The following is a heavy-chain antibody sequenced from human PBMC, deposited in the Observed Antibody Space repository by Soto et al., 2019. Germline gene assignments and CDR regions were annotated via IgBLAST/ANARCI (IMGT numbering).Heavy chain of an antibody. Sequence: GGSLRLSCAASGFTFRLYSLNWVRQAPGKGLEWVSSISDNGKYIYYADSVKGRFTVSRDSSRNTVDLQMHNLRADDTAIYYCVRWSGYGDLWGQGTRVTVSS. CDR3: VRWSGYGDL. CDR2: ISDNGKYI. V-gene: IGHV3-21*04. J-gene: IGHJ4*02. D-gene: IGHD4-17*01. CDR1: GFTFRLYS.